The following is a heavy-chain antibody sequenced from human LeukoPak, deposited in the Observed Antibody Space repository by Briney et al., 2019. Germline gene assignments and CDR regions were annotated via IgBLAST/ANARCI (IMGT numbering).Heavy chain of an antibody. CDR3: AIKYYYYYGMDV. J-gene: IGHJ6*02. CDR1: GYSFTSYW. V-gene: IGHV5-10-1*01. CDR2: IDPSDSYT. Sequence: GESLKISCKGSGYSFTSYWISWVRQMPGKGLEWMGRIDPSDSYTNYSPSFQGHVTISADKSITTAYLQWSSLKASDTAMYYCAIKYYYYYGMDVWGQGTTVTVS.